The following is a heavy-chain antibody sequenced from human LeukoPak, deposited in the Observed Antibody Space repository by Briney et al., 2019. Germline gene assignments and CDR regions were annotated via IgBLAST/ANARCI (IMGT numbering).Heavy chain of an antibody. CDR2: IKSKIHGGTI. V-gene: IGHV3-15*01. CDR3: TREGTAAYCGGDCYFHYYYYMDV. J-gene: IGHJ6*03. Sequence: GGSLRLSCAASGFTFDKAWMTWVRQAPGKGLEWVGRIKSKIHGGTIDYAAPVKGRFTISRDDSKSIAYLQMNSLKTEDTAVYFCTREGTAAYCGGDCYFHYYYYMDVWGKGTTVTISS. CDR1: GFTFDKAW. D-gene: IGHD2-21*02.